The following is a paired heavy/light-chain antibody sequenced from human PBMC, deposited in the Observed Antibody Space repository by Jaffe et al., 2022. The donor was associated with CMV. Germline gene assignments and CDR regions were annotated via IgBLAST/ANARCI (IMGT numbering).Light chain of an antibody. CDR1: QSVSSSY. CDR3: QQYGSSLLFT. Sequence: EIVLTQSPGTLSLSPGERATLSCRASQSVSSSYLAWYQQKPGQAPRLLIYGASSRATGIPDRFSGSGSGTDFTLTISRLEPEDFAVYYCQQYGSSLLFTFGPGTKVDIK. J-gene: IGKJ3*01. CDR2: GAS. V-gene: IGKV3-20*01.
Heavy chain of an antibody. J-gene: IGHJ6*03. CDR3: ARHPGSGYSYGLIGPNHYYYYYMDV. V-gene: IGHV4-39*01. D-gene: IGHD5-18*01. Sequence: QLQLQESGPGLVKPSETLSLTCTVSGGSISSSSYYWGWIRQPPGKGLEWIGSIYYSGSTYYNPSLKSRVTISVDTSKNQFSLKLSSVTAADTAVYYCARHPGSGYSYGLIGPNHYYYYYMDVWGKGTTVTVSS. CDR2: IYYSGST. CDR1: GGSISSSSYY.